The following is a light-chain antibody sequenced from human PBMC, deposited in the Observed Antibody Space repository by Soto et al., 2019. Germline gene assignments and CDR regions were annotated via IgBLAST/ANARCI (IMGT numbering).Light chain of an antibody. V-gene: IGKV3-15*01. CDR2: GAS. CDR1: QSVSSN. Sequence: EIVMTQSPATLSVSPGERATLSCRASQSVSSNLAWYQQRPGQAPRLLIYGASTRATGIPARFSGSGSGTEFTLTISGLQSEDFAVYYCQQYNNWPPLTFGGGTKVELK. CDR3: QQYNNWPPLT. J-gene: IGKJ4*01.